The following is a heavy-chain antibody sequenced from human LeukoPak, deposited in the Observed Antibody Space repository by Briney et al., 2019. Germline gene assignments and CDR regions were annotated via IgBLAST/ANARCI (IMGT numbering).Heavy chain of an antibody. CDR1: GGSFSGYY. V-gene: IGHV4-34*01. CDR3: ARGLRIQNYYYGMDV. D-gene: IGHD5-18*01. CDR2: INHSGST. Sequence: SETLSLTCAVYGGSFSGYYWSWLRQPPGKGLEWIGEINHSGSTNYNPSLKSRVTISVDTSKNQFSLKLSSVTAADTAVYCCARGLRIQNYYYGMDVWGQGTTVTVSS. J-gene: IGHJ6*02.